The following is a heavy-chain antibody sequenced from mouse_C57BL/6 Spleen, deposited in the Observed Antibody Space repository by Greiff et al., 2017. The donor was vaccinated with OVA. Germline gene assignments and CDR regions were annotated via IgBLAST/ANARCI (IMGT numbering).Heavy chain of an antibody. CDR1: GYTFTSYW. D-gene: IGHD3-2*02. J-gene: IGHJ2*01. CDR3: ASLSDSSDYVDY. V-gene: IGHV1-64*01. CDR2: IHPNSGST. Sequence: QVQLQQPGAELVKPGASVKLSCKASGYTFTSYWMHWVKQRPGQGLEWIGMIHPNSGSTNYNEKFKSKATLTVDKSSSTAYMQLSSLTSEDSAVYYCASLSDSSDYVDYWGQGTTLTGSA.